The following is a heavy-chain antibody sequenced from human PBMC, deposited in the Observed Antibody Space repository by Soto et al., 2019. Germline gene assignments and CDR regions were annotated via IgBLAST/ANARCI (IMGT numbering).Heavy chain of an antibody. CDR3: ARGNSPVNVY. D-gene: IGHD3-16*02. CDR1: GFTFSTFE. V-gene: IGHV3-48*03. Sequence: DVQLVESGGGLVQPGGSLRLSCAASGFTFSTFEMNWVRQAPGKGLEWVSYITSSGSTIYYADSVKGRFTISRDNAKSSLYLQMNSLRAEDTAVYYCARGNSPVNVYWGQGALVTVSS. CDR2: ITSSGSTI. J-gene: IGHJ4*02.